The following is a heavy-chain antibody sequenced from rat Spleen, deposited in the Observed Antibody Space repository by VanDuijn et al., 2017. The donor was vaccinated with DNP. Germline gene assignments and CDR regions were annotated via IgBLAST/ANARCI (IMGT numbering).Heavy chain of an antibody. J-gene: IGHJ2*01. CDR1: GYSITSDY. V-gene: IGHV3-1*01. Sequence: EVQLQESGPGLLKPSQSLSLTCSVTGYSITSDYWGWIRKFPGNKMEWIGYISYSGSTGYNQSLKSRISITRDTSKNQFFLQLNSVTTEDTATYYCARWYNYFDYWGQGVMVTVSS. CDR3: ARWYNYFDY. D-gene: IGHD1-5*01. CDR2: ISYSGST.